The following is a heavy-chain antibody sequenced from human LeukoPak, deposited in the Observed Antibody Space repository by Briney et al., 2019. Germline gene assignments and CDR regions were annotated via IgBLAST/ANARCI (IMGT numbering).Heavy chain of an antibody. CDR2: IKQDGSEK. CDR1: GFTFSSYW. Sequence: GGSLRLSCAASGFTFSSYWMCWVRQAPGKGLEWVANIKQDGSEKYYVDSVKGRFTISRDNAKNSLYLQMNSLRAEDTSVYYCVRADGNYGYVFDYWGQGTLVTVSS. J-gene: IGHJ4*02. CDR3: VRADGNYGYVFDY. D-gene: IGHD5-18*01. V-gene: IGHV3-7*01.